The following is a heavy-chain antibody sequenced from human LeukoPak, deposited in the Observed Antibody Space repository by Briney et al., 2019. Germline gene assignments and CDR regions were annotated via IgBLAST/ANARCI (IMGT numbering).Heavy chain of an antibody. V-gene: IGHV3-9*01. CDR2: ISWNSGRI. Sequence: GGSLRLSCVTSGFTFDDYAMHWVRQAPGKGLEWVSGISWNSGRIDYADSVKGRFTISRDNAKNSMYLQMNSLRAEDTTVYYCARAAQHYDFWSGSHVDYMDVWGKGTTVIVSS. CDR1: GFTFDDYA. CDR3: ARAAQHYDFWSGSHVDYMDV. D-gene: IGHD3-3*01. J-gene: IGHJ6*03.